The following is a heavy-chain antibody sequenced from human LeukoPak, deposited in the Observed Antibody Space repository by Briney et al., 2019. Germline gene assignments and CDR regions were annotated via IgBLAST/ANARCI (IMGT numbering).Heavy chain of an antibody. J-gene: IGHJ4*02. CDR2: ISGSGGTT. CDR3: ARAFVDTAMVSPECFDY. Sequence: GGSLRLSCAASGFTFSSYAMSWVRQAPGKGLEWVSAISGSGGTTYYADSVKGRFTISRDNSKNTLYLQMNRLRAEDTAVYYCARAFVDTAMVSPECFDYWGQGTLVTVSS. D-gene: IGHD5-18*01. CDR1: GFTFSSYA. V-gene: IGHV3-23*01.